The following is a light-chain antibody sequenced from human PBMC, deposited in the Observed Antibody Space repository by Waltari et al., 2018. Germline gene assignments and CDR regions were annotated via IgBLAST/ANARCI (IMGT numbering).Light chain of an antibody. CDR1: QSVNHY. CDR3: QQRRNWPLT. CDR2: GAS. V-gene: IGKV3-11*01. Sequence: DIVLTQSPATLSLSPGERATLSCRASQSVNHYLAWYQQKPGQAPRLLIYGASNRATGIPARFSGSGSGTDFTLTISTLEPEDFAVYYCQQRRNWPLTFGGGTKVEIK. J-gene: IGKJ4*01.